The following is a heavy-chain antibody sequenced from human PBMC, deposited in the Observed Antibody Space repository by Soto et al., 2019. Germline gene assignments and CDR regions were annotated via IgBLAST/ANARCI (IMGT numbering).Heavy chain of an antibody. D-gene: IGHD2-2*01. CDR2: INPNSGGT. V-gene: IGHV1-2*04. Sequence: GASVKVSCKASGYTFTGYYMHWVRQAPGQGLEWMGWINPNSGGTNYAQKFQGWVTMTRDTSISTAYMELSRLRSDDTAVYYCARTCSSTSCSYYGMDVWGQGTTVTVSS. CDR1: GYTFTGYY. J-gene: IGHJ6*02. CDR3: ARTCSSTSCSYYGMDV.